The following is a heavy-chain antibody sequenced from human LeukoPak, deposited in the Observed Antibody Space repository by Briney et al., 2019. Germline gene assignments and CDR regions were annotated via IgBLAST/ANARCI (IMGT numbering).Heavy chain of an antibody. Sequence: PGRSLRLSCAACGFTFRRYAMHWVRHAPGKGLEWVAVISYDGSNKYYADSVKGRFTISRDNSKNTLYLQMNSLRAEDTAVYYFARDRVVVPAAYYYYYGMDVWGQGTTVTGSS. D-gene: IGHD2-2*01. V-gene: IGHV3-30-3*01. CDR1: GFTFRRYA. CDR2: ISYDGSNK. CDR3: ARDRVVVPAAYYYYYGMDV. J-gene: IGHJ6*02.